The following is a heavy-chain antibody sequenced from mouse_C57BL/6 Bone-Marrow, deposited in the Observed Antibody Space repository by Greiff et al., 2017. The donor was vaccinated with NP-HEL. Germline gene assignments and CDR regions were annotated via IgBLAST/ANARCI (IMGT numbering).Heavy chain of an antibody. CDR2: IDPENGDT. J-gene: IGHJ4*01. V-gene: IGHV14-4*01. CDR1: GFNIKDDY. Sequence: VQLQQSGAELVRPGASVKLSCTASGFNIKDDYMHWVKQRPEPGLEWIGWIDPENGDTEYASKFQGKATITADTSSNTAYLQLSSLTSEDTAVYYCTTLGYGSSYAMDYWGQGTSVTVSS. CDR3: TTLGYGSSYAMDY. D-gene: IGHD1-1*01.